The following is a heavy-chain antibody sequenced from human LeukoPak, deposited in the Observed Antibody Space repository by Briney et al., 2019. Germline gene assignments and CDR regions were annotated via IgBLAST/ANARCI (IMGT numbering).Heavy chain of an antibody. CDR1: GYTFTNYD. J-gene: IGHJ4*02. CDR3: ARWLVRGSRSSYFDY. CDR2: MNPNSGAT. D-gene: IGHD6-6*01. V-gene: IGHV1-8*01. Sequence: ASVKVSCKASGYTFTNYDFNWVRQATGQGLEWMGWMNPNSGATGYAQKFHGRVTMTRDTSINTAYMELSSLRSEDTAVYYCARWLVRGSRSSYFDYWGQGTLVTVSS.